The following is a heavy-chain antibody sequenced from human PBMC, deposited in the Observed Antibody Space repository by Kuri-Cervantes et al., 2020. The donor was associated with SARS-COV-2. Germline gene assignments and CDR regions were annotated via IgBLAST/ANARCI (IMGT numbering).Heavy chain of an antibody. CDR3: ARDQCSSTSCYGTYYYYYYGMDV. Sequence: GESSEDSCAASGFTFSSYSMNWVRQAPGKGLEWVSSISSSSYIYYADSVKGRFTISRDNAKNSLYLQMNSLRAEDTAVYYCARDQCSSTSCYGTYYYYYYGMDVWGQGTTVTVSS. D-gene: IGHD2-2*01. CDR2: ISSSSYI. CDR1: GFTFSSYS. V-gene: IGHV3-21*01. J-gene: IGHJ6*02.